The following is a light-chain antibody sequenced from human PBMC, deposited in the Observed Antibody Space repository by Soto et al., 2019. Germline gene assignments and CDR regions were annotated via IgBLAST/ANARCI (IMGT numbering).Light chain of an antibody. CDR1: KLGDKY. V-gene: IGLV3-1*01. J-gene: IGLJ2*01. Sequence: SYELTQPPSVSVSPGQTANITCSGDKLGDKYACWYQQKPGQSPVVVIFQATKRPSGIPERFSGSYSGNTATLTIRGTQTLDEADYYCQAWDSTTAAVVFGGGTQLTVL. CDR2: QAT. CDR3: QAWDSTTAAVV.